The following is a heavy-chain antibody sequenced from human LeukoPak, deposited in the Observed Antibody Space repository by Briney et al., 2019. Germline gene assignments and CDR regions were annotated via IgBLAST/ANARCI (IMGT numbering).Heavy chain of an antibody. Sequence: ASVKVSCKASGYXFSSYYIYWVRQAPGQGLEWVGGINPSGGSTTYAQKFQGRVTMTRDTSTSTVYMELSSLRSEDTAVYYCARDGARSDFDYWGQGTLVTVSS. CDR2: INPSGGST. CDR3: ARDGARSDFDY. CDR1: GYXFSSYY. D-gene: IGHD3-3*01. V-gene: IGHV1-46*01. J-gene: IGHJ4*02.